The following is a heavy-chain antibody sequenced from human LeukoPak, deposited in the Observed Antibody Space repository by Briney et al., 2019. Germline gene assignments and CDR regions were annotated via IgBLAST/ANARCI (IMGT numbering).Heavy chain of an antibody. CDR3: ARDHITMVHDY. V-gene: IGHV3-30-3*01. CDR1: GFIFSSYA. J-gene: IGHJ4*02. D-gene: IGHD3-10*01. Sequence: GGSLRLSCAASGFIFSSYAMHWVRQAPGKGLEWVAVISYDGSNKYYADSVKGRFTISRDSSKNTLYLQMNSLRAEDTAVYYCARDHITMVHDYWGQGTLVTVSS. CDR2: ISYDGSNK.